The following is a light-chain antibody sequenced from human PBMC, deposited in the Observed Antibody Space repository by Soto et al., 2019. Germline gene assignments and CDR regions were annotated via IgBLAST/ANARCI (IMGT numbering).Light chain of an antibody. CDR1: QSVLDISSNKNY. CDR3: KQYNDWPPT. Sequence: DIAMTQSPDSLAVSLGERATINCKSSQSVLDISSNKNYLAWYQQIPGQPPKLLIYWASTRESGVHDRFSGSGSGTDFTLTISSLQAEDVAVYYCKQYNDWPPTFGQGTKVDI. V-gene: IGKV4-1*01. CDR2: WAS. J-gene: IGKJ1*01.